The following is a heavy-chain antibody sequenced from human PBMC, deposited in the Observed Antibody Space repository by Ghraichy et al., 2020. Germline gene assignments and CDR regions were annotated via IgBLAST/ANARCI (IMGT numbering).Heavy chain of an antibody. Sequence: ASVKVSCKASGYTFTDFYMNWARRAPGKGFEWMGDIKPISGDTHYAQEFQGRVTMTRDTSISTAYLELSSLTSDDTAVYYCARDYSNAGFDHWGQGTLVTVPS. CDR1: GYTFTDFY. V-gene: IGHV1-2*02. D-gene: IGHD5-18*01. J-gene: IGHJ4*02. CDR3: ARDYSNAGFDH. CDR2: IKPISGDT.